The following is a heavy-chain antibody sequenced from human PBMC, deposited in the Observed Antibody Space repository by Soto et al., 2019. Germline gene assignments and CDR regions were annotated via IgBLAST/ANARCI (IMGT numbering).Heavy chain of an antibody. CDR3: ARLPVSWDYYYGMDV. CDR2: ISSSSSTI. D-gene: IGHD1-20*01. CDR1: GFTFSSYS. Sequence: GGSLRLSCAASGFTFSSYSMNWVRQAPGKGLEWVSYISSSSSTIYYADSVKGRFTISRDNAKNSLYLQMNSLRDEDTAVYYCARLPVSWDYYYGMDVWGQGTTVTVSS. V-gene: IGHV3-48*02. J-gene: IGHJ6*02.